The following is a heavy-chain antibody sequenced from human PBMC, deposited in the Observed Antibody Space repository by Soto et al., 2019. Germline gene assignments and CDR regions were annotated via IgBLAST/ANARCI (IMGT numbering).Heavy chain of an antibody. V-gene: IGHV4-30-2*01. CDR1: GGSVGSVGYC. Sequence: PWYTLSLSCALSGGSVGSVGYCWGWIRQPPGVGLEWIGYMYHSGTFLKSPSLKTRPTMSLDMSKNQFSLTLNSMTAADTAVYYCARAQFYSGSGNYNNLMFDACGQGIQVTVSS. CDR3: ARAQFYSGSGNYNNLMFDA. J-gene: IGHJ5*02. D-gene: IGHD3-10*01. CDR2: MYHSGTF.